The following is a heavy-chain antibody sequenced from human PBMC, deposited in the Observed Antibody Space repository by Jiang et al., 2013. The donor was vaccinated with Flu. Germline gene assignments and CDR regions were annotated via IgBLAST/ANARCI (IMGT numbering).Heavy chain of an antibody. CDR2: LYYSGST. CDR1: GASISSHY. V-gene: IGHV4-59*11. Sequence: GSGLVKPSETLSLTCTVSGASISSHYWTWIRQAPGKGLEWIGFLYYSGSTNYNPSLKSRVTISADTSKNQIFLKVRSVTAADTAVYYCARDGAGPLANSNWFDPWGQGTLVTVSS. J-gene: IGHJ5*02. CDR3: ARDGAGPLANSNWFDP.